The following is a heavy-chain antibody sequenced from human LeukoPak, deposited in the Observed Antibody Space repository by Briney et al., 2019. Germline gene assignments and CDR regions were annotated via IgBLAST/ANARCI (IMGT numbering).Heavy chain of an antibody. CDR2: IYYSGNT. D-gene: IGHD5-12*01. J-gene: IGHJ4*02. CDR1: GGSISSTRYY. V-gene: IGHV4-39*01. Sequence: PSETLSLTCTVSGGSISSTRYYWGWIRQPPWKGLEWIGSIYYSGNTYYNPSLKSRVTMSVDRSKNQLSLKLSSVTAADTAVYYCARGGQYSGYGTTFEYWGQGTLVTVSS. CDR3: ARGGQYSGYGTTFEY.